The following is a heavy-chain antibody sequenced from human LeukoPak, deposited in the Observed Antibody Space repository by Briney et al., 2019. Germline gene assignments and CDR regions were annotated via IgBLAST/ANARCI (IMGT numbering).Heavy chain of an antibody. CDR2: IHTSGST. CDR3: AREFSGTSIAARVFDS. J-gene: IGHJ4*02. Sequence: PSETLSLTCTVSGGSITSYYWTYIRQPAGKGLEWIGRIHTSGSTNYNPSLKSRVTISVETSKKQFSLNLSSVTAADTAMYYCAREFSGTSIAARVFDSWGQGTLVTVSS. V-gene: IGHV4-4*07. D-gene: IGHD6-6*01. CDR1: GGSITSYY.